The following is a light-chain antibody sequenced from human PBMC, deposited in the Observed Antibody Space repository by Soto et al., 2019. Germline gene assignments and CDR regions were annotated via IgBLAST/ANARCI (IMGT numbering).Light chain of an antibody. CDR1: SSDVGRYKF. CDR3: CSYANTHTGI. Sequence: QSALTQPASVSGSPGQSITISCSGTSSDVGRYKFVSWYQQHPGKAPKVMIYGDNKRPSGVSNRFSGSKSGNTASLTISGLQAEDEADYYCCSYANTHTGIFGGGTQLTVL. V-gene: IGLV2-23*01. CDR2: GDN. J-gene: IGLJ2*01.